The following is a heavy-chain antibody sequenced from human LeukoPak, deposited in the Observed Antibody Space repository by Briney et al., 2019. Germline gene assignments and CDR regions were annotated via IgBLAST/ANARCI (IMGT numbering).Heavy chain of an antibody. CDR2: FYYSGST. V-gene: IGHV4-59*08. CDR1: GGSISSYY. D-gene: IGHD3-9*01. CDR3: ARHGYDSLTGFI. J-gene: IGHJ3*02. Sequence: PSETLSLTCTVSGGSISSYYWSWIRQPPGKGLERIGYFYYSGSTNYNPSLKSRVTISVDTSKNQFSLTLSSVTAADTAVYYCARHGYDSLTGFIWGQGTMVTVSS.